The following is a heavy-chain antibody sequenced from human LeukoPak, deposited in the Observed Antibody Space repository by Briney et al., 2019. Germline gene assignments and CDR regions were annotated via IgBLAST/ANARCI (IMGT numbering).Heavy chain of an antibody. CDR2: INSDGSST. CDR1: GFTFSSYW. V-gene: IGHV3-74*01. J-gene: IGHJ4*02. Sequence: PGGSLRLSCAASGFTFSSYWMHWVRQAPGKGLVWVSRINSDGSSTSYADSVKGRFTISRDNAKNTLYMQMNSLRAEDTAVYYCARDSYSSGAHFDYWGQGTLVTVSS. CDR3: ARDSYSSGAHFDY. D-gene: IGHD6-19*01.